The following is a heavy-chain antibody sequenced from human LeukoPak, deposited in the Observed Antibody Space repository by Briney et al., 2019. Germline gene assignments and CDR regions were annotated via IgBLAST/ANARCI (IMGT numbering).Heavy chain of an antibody. CDR1: GDSVSSNSAA. CDR3: AREGLSSSWYDTGPLSYYYYGMDV. D-gene: IGHD6-13*01. CDR2: TYYRSKWYN. V-gene: IGHV6-1*01. J-gene: IGHJ6*02. Sequence: SQTLSLTCAISGDSVSSNSAAWNWIRQSPSRGLEWLGRTYYRSKWYNDYAVSVKSRITINPDTSKNQFSLQLNSVTPEDTAVYYCAREGLSSSWYDTGPLSYYYYGMDVWGQGTTVTVSS.